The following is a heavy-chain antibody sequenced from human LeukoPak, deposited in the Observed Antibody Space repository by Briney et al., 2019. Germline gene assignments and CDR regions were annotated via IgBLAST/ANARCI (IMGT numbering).Heavy chain of an antibody. CDR3: TRRPLVVASNYYYGMDV. CDR2: IRSKANNYAT. Sequence: GGSLKLSCAASGFTFSGSAMHWVRQASGKGLEWVGRIRSKANNYATAYAASVKGRFTFSRDDSKNTAYLQMNGLKTEDTAVYYCTRRPLVVASNYYYGMDVWGQGTTVTVSS. V-gene: IGHV3-73*01. D-gene: IGHD2-15*01. CDR1: GFTFSGSA. J-gene: IGHJ6*02.